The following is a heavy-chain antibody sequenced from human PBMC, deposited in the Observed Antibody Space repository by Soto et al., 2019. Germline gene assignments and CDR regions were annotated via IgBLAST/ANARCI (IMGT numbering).Heavy chain of an antibody. D-gene: IGHD2-2*01. V-gene: IGHV1-3*01. Sequence: ASVKVSCTASEDTFTRYVIHWVRQAPGQRLEWMGWINAGNGNTKYSQNFQGRVTITRDASASTAYMELSSLRSQDTAVYYCATSTIDTSTGKQYLYGMDVWGQGSTVTVSS. CDR2: INAGNGNT. CDR3: ATSTIDTSTGKQYLYGMDV. J-gene: IGHJ6*02. CDR1: EDTFTRYV.